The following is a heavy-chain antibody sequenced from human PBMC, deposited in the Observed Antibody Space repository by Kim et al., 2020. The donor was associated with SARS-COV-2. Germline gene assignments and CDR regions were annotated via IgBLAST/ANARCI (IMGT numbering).Heavy chain of an antibody. D-gene: IGHD6-19*01. CDR2: ISFDGGNE. CDR3: AKDSVAGARFYYMDV. CDR1: GFTFTNFA. V-gene: IGHV3-30*18. Sequence: GGSLRLSCAASGFTFTNFAMHWVRQAPGKRLEWVAVISFDGGNEDYADSVKGRFTISRDDSTNTVYLQMNSLRPEDTAVYFCAKDSVAGARFYYMDVWGSGTTVTVSS. J-gene: IGHJ6*03.